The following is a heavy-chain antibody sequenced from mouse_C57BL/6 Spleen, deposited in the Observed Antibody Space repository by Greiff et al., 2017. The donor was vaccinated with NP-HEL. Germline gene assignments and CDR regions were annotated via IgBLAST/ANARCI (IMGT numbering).Heavy chain of an antibody. V-gene: IGHV1-15*01. D-gene: IGHD1-1*01. Sequence: VQLQQSGAELVRPGASVTLSCKASGYTFTDYEMHWVKQTPVHGLEWIGAIDPETGGTAYNQKFKGKAILTADKSSSTAYMELRSLTSEDSAVYYCTRDTTVVAKGWYFDVWGTGTTVTVSS. J-gene: IGHJ1*03. CDR1: GYTFTDYE. CDR3: TRDTTVVAKGWYFDV. CDR2: IDPETGGT.